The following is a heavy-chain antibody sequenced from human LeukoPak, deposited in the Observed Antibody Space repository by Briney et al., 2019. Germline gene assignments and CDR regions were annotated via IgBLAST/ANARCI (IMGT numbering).Heavy chain of an antibody. CDR2: IRTKAKSNTT. J-gene: IGHJ6*02. V-gene: IGHV3-72*01. CDR1: GFTFSDHY. CDR3: SRGNFWSGFYGMDV. D-gene: IGHD3-3*01. Sequence: GGSLRLPCAASGFTFSDHYMDWVRQAPGKGLGWVSLIRTKAKSNTTEYAASVKGRFTISRDDSKNALYLQMNSLKTEDTAVYYCSRGNFWSGFYGMDVWGQGTTVIVSS.